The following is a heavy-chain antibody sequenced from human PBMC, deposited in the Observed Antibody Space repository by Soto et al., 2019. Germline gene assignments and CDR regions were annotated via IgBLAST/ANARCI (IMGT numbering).Heavy chain of an antibody. J-gene: IGHJ5*02. CDR1: GYTFTSYG. V-gene: IGHV1-18*01. CDR3: ARFEGGLPAATSHWFDP. D-gene: IGHD2-2*01. CDR2: ISAYNGNT. Sequence: GASVKVSCKASGYTFTSYGISWVRQAPGQGLEWMGWISAYNGNTNYAQKLQGRVTMTTDTSTSTAYMELRSLRSDDTAVYYCARFEGGLPAATSHWFDPWGQGTLVTVSS.